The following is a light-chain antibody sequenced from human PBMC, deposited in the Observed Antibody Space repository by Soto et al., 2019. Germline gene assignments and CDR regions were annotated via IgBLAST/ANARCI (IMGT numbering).Light chain of an antibody. CDR2: RSN. CDR3: AAWDYSLSGVL. V-gene: IGLV1-47*01. CDR1: SSNIGSND. J-gene: IGLJ2*01. Sequence: QSVLTQPPSASGTPGQRVTISCSGSSSNIGSNDAFWYQQLPGTAPKLLIYRSNQRPSGVPDRFSGYKSGTSASLAISGLRSADESDYYNAAWDYSLSGVLFGGGTQLTVL.